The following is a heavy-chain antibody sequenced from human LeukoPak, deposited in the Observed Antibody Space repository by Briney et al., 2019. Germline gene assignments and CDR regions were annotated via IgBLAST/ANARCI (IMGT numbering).Heavy chain of an antibody. CDR2: ISAYNGNT. J-gene: IGHJ4*02. V-gene: IGHV1-18*01. CDR3: AREGGSVVVTARTFDY. CDR1: GYTFTSYG. D-gene: IGHD2-21*02. Sequence: GASVKVSCKASGYTFTSYGISWVRQAPGQGLEWMGWISAYNGNTNYAQKFQGRVTMTTDTSTSTAYMELRSLRSDDTAVYYCAREGGSVVVTARTFDYWGQGTLVTVSS.